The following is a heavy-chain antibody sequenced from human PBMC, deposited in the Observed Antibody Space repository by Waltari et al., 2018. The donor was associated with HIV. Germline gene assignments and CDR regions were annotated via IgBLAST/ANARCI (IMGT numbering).Heavy chain of an antibody. CDR2: IYSGGST. Sequence: EVQLVESGGGLVQPGGSLRLSCAATGFTVSSDFMSWVRQAPGKALEWVSGIYSGGSTYYADSVKGRFTISRDNSKNTLYLQRNSLRVEDTAVYYCTSRYHYNGRIDYWGQGTLVTVSS. V-gene: IGHV3-66*01. CDR1: GFTVSSDF. D-gene: IGHD3-22*01. CDR3: TSRYHYNGRIDY. J-gene: IGHJ4*02.